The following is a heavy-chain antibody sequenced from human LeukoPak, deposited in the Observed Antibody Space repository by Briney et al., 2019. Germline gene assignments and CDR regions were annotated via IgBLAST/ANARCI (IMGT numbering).Heavy chain of an antibody. Sequence: SETLSLTCTVSGGSISSGSYYWSWIRRPAGKGLEWIGRIYISGSTNYNPSLKSRVTISVDTSKNQFSLKLNSVTAADTAVYYCASLDDFWSGYSGNWFDPWGQGTLVTVSS. D-gene: IGHD3-3*01. CDR2: IYISGST. CDR1: GGSISSGSYY. J-gene: IGHJ5*02. V-gene: IGHV4-61*02. CDR3: ASLDDFWSGYSGNWFDP.